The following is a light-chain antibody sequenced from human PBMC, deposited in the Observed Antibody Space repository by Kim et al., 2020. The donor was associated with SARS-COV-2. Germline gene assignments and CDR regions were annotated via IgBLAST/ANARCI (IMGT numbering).Light chain of an antibody. V-gene: IGLV3-1*01. Sequence: ELTQPPSVSVSPGQTASITCSGDKLGDKYACWYQQKPGQSPVLVIYQDSKRPSGIPERFSGSNSGNTATLTISGTQAMDEADYYCQAWDSSTWVFGGG. CDR3: QAWDSSTWV. CDR2: QDS. J-gene: IGLJ3*02. CDR1: KLGDKY.